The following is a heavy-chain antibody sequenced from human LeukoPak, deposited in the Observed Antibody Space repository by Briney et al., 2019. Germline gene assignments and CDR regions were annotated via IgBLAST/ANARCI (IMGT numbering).Heavy chain of an antibody. CDR1: GYTFTSYG. CDR3: ARSTVVTRVGY. Sequence: RASVKVSCKASGYTFTSYGISWVRQAPGQGLEWMGWMNPNSGNTGYAQKFQGRVTMTRNTSISTAYMELSSLRSEDTAVYYCARSTVVTRVGYWGQGTLVTVSS. J-gene: IGHJ4*02. CDR2: MNPNSGNT. V-gene: IGHV1-8*02. D-gene: IGHD4-23*01.